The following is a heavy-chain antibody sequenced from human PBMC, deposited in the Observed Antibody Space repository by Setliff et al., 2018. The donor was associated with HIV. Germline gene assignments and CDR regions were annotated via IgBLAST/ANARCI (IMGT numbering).Heavy chain of an antibody. Sequence: SETLSLTCTVSGYSISSSNWWSWVRQPPGKGLEWIGEIYHSGSTNYNPSLKSRVTISVDTSTNQFSLKLSSVTAADTAVYYCARGRRSSGWYVYHWGQGTLVTVSS. J-gene: IGHJ4*02. D-gene: IGHD6-19*01. CDR3: ARGRRSSGWYVYH. CDR1: GYSISSSNW. CDR2: IYHSGST. V-gene: IGHV4-4*02.